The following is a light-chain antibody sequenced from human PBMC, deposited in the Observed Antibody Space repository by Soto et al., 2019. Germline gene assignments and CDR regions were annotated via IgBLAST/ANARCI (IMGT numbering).Light chain of an antibody. V-gene: IGLV2-8*01. CDR3: SSYAGSNVLV. Sequence: QSALTQPPSASGSPGQSVTISCTGTSSDVGGYDYVSWYQQHPGKAPKVIIYEVSKRPSGVADRFSGSKSGYTASRTVSGLHAEEEADYYCSSYAGSNVLVFGGGTKLTVL. CDR2: EVS. CDR1: SSDVGGYDY. J-gene: IGLJ3*02.